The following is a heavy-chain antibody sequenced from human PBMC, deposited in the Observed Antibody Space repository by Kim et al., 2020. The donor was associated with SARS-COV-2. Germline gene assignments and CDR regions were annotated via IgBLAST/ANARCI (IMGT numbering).Heavy chain of an antibody. CDR2: ISYDGSNK. CDR1: GFTFSSYA. J-gene: IGHJ6*02. Sequence: GGSLRLSCAASGFTFSSYAMHWVRQAPGKGLEWVAVISYDGSNKYYADSVKGRFTISRDNSKNTLYLQMNSLRAEDTAVYYCARVRSWTTVTTWNYYYGMDVWGQGTTVTVSS. D-gene: IGHD4-17*01. V-gene: IGHV3-30*04. CDR3: ARVRSWTTVTTWNYYYGMDV.